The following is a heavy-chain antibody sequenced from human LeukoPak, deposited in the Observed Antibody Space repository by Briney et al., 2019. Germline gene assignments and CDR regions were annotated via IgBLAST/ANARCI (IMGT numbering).Heavy chain of an antibody. V-gene: IGHV4-34*01. D-gene: IGHD2-15*01. J-gene: IGHJ4*02. Sequence: PSETLSLTCAVYGGSFTGYYWSWIPEPPGTGVKGFGEINYSGSTNYTPSLKSRVTISVDTSKNQYSLKLSSVTAADTAVYYYATRRLRLCGSGSCSSYNVYFDDGNEGTLVTVPS. CDR2: INYSGST. CDR1: GGSFTGYY. CDR3: ATRRLRLCGSGSCSSYNVYFDD.